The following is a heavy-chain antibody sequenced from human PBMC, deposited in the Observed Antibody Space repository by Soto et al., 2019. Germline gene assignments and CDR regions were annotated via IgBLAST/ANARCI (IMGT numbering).Heavy chain of an antibody. D-gene: IGHD3-10*01. J-gene: IGHJ4*02. V-gene: IGHV1-18*01. CDR3: ARDTYGSGAGY. CDR2: ISAYNGNT. CDR1: GYTFTSYG. Sequence: ASVKVSSNSSGYTFTSYGIIWVRQSPGQGLECMGWISAYNGNTNYAQKLQGRVTMTTDTSTSTAYMELRSLRSDDTAVYYCARDTYGSGAGYWGQGTLVTVS.